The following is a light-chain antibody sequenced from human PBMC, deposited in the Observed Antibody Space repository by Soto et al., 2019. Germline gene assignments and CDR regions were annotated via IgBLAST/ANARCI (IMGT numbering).Light chain of an antibody. CDR1: SSNIGNNL. CDR2: ANS. J-gene: IGLJ2*01. CDR3: VAWDESLRCDI. V-gene: IGLV1-47*01. Sequence: QSVLTQPPSASGTPGQSVIISCSGSSSNIGNNLVYWYQQVPGMAPKLLIYANSQRPSGVPDRLPGAKSGTSDSLAISGLRAEEEADYDCVAWDESLRCDIFGGGTTLTDL.